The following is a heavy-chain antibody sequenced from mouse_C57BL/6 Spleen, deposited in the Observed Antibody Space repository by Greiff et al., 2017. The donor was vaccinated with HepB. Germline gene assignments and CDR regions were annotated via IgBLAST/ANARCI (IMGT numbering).Heavy chain of an antibody. CDR2: IRSKSSNYAT. J-gene: IGHJ3*01. CDR3: VREGGSFAY. Sequence: EVQRVESGGGLVQPKGSLKLSCAASGFNFNTYAMHWVRQAPGKGLEWVASIRSKSSNYATYYADSVKDRFTISRDDSQSMLYLQMNNLKTEDTAMYYCVREGGSFAYWGQGTLVTVSA. CDR1: GFNFNTYA. V-gene: IGHV10-3*01.